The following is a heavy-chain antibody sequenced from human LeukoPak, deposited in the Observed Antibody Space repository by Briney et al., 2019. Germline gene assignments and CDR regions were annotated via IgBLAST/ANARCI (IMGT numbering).Heavy chain of an antibody. Sequence: GRSLRLSCAASGFTFDDYAMHWVRQAPGKGLEWVSAISGSGGSTYYADSVKGRFTISRDNSKNTLYLQMNSLRAEDTAVYYCANLLWFGELPDAFDIWGQGTMVTVSS. J-gene: IGHJ3*02. D-gene: IGHD3-10*01. CDR1: GFTFDDYA. CDR2: ISGSGGST. CDR3: ANLLWFGELPDAFDI. V-gene: IGHV3-23*01.